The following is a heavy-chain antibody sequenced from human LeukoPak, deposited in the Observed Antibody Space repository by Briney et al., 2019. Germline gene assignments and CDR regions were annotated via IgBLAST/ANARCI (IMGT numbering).Heavy chain of an antibody. V-gene: IGHV3-48*03. D-gene: IGHD3-9*01. CDR2: ISSSGSTI. CDR1: GFTFSSYE. J-gene: IGHJ6*02. Sequence: GGSLRLSCAASGFTFSSYEMNWVRRAPGKGLEWVSYISSSGSTIYYADSVKGRFTISRDNAKNSLYLQMNSLRAEDTAVYYCARDLAVRYFDWLASPYYYYGMDVWGQGTTVTVSS. CDR3: ARDLAVRYFDWLASPYYYYGMDV.